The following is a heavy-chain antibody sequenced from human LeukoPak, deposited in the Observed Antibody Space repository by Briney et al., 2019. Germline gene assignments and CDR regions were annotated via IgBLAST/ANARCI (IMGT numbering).Heavy chain of an antibody. J-gene: IGHJ5*02. CDR1: GGFAFSSFV. D-gene: IGHD2-2*01. Sequence: GGSLRLSCVASGGFAFSSFVLSWVRQAPGKGLEWVSVISTSGDGTYYADSVKGRFTISRDNSKNTVYLQMNSLRAEDTAVYYCANTTGNTVPYNWFDPWGQGTLVTVSS. V-gene: IGHV3-23*01. CDR2: ISTSGDGT. CDR3: ANTTGNTVPYNWFDP.